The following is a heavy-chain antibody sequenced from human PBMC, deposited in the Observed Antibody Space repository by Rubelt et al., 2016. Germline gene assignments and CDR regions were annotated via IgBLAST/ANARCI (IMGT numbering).Heavy chain of an antibody. D-gene: IGHD3-22*01. Sequence: QVQLQESGPGLVKPSQTLSLTCTVSGGSISSGGYYWSWIRQHPGKGLEWIGEINHSGSTNYNPSPKVRVTISVDTSKNQFSLKLSSVTAADTAVYYCARGKEGLGVTMMDYWGQGTLVTVSS. CDR2: INHSGST. CDR1: GGSISSGGYY. CDR3: ARGKEGLGVTMMDY. J-gene: IGHJ4*02. V-gene: IGHV4-31*03.